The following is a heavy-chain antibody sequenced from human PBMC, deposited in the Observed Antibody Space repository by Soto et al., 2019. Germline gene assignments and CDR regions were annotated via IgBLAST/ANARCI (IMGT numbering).Heavy chain of an antibody. J-gene: IGHJ4*02. CDR1: GFTFSSYS. CDR3: ASPVITMVRGVVPAAFDY. CDR2: ISSSSSYI. V-gene: IGHV3-21*01. D-gene: IGHD3-10*01. Sequence: EVQLVESGGGLVKPGGSLRLSCAASGFTFSSYSMNWVRQAPGKGLEWVSSISSSSSYIYYADSVKGRFTISRDNAKNSLYLQMNSRRAEDTAVYYCASPVITMVRGVVPAAFDYWGQGTLVTVSS.